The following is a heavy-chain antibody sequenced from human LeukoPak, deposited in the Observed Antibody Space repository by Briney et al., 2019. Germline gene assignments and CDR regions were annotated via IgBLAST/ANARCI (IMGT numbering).Heavy chain of an antibody. CDR3: ARDHGQLARSYYYGMDV. CDR1: GGSISSYY. Sequence: SETLSLTCTVSGGSISSYYWSWIRQPPGKGLEWIGYIYYSGSTNYNPSLKSRVTISVDTSKNQFSLKLSSVTAADTAVYYRARDHGQLARSYYYGMDVWGQGTTVTVSS. V-gene: IGHV4-59*01. CDR2: IYYSGST. J-gene: IGHJ6*02. D-gene: IGHD6-13*01.